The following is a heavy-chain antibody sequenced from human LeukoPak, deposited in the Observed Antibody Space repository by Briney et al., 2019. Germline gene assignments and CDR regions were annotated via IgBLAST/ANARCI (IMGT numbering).Heavy chain of an antibody. D-gene: IGHD3-22*01. Sequence: PGGSLRLSCAASGFTFSSYSMNWVRQAPGKGLEWVSSISSSSSYIYYADSVKGRFTISRDNAKNSLYLQMNSLRAEDTAVYYCATDKGTYYYDSSGYYYDYWGQGTLVTVSS. V-gene: IGHV3-21*01. J-gene: IGHJ4*02. CDR3: ATDKGTYYYDSSGYYYDY. CDR2: ISSSSSYI. CDR1: GFTFSSYS.